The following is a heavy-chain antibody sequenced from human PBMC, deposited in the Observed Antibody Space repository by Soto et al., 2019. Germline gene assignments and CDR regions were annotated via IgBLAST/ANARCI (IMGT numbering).Heavy chain of an antibody. CDR1: GFTFSNYD. Sequence: QVQLVESGGGVVQPGRSLRLSCAASGFTFSNYDIHWVRQAPGKGLEWVALISYDGTNKYYVDSVKGRFTLSRDNSKNAVYLKMNSLRAEDTALYYCATPPRGGSFDYWGQGTLVTVSA. V-gene: IGHV3-30*03. CDR2: ISYDGTNK. D-gene: IGHD1-26*01. CDR3: ATPPRGGSFDY. J-gene: IGHJ4*02.